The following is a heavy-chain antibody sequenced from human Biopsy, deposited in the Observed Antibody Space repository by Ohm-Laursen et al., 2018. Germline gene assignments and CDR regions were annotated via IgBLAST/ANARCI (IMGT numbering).Heavy chain of an antibody. J-gene: IGHJ3*01. CDR3: ARGYAGLYEAFDF. CDR2: IYNDVST. Sequence: SDTLSLTCTVYGGTYSGYYWSWIRQPPGKGLEWIGNIYNDVSTKYNPSLRSRVTISADKSTNQFSLKLRSVTAADTAVYYCARGYAGLYEAFDFWGQGTVVTVAS. V-gene: IGHV4-59*07. CDR1: GGTYSGYY. D-gene: IGHD5-18*01.